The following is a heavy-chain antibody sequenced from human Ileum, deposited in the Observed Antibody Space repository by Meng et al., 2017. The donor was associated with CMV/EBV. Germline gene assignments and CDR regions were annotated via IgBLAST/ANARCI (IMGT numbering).Heavy chain of an antibody. V-gene: IGHV1-18*01. CDR3: ARAPQDYGGPRDY. CDR1: AYTFTSYG. D-gene: IGHD4-23*01. J-gene: IGHJ4*02. CDR2: TSAYNGNT. Sequence: ASAMVFCNASAYTFTSYGTSCVRQATGQGLEWMGWTSAYNGNTNYAQKSQGRVTMTTDTTTSTDYMELRSMRSDDTAVYYCARAPQDYGGPRDYWGQGTLVTVSS.